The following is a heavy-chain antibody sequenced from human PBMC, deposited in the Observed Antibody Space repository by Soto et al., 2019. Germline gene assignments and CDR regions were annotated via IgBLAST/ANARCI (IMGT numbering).Heavy chain of an antibody. D-gene: IGHD4-17*01. J-gene: IGHJ5*02. CDR3: ARGPTVTTDLGWFDP. Sequence: KSSDTLSLTCAVSGGSISSGGYSWSWIRQPPGKGLEWIGYIYHSGSTYYNPYLKSRVTISVDRSKNQFSLKLSSVTAADTAVYYCARGPTVTTDLGWFDPWGQGTLVTVSS. CDR1: GGSISSGGYS. V-gene: IGHV4-30-2*01. CDR2: IYHSGST.